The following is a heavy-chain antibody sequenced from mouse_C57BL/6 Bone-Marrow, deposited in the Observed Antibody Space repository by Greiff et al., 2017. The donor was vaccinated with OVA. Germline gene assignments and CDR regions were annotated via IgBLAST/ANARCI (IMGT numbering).Heavy chain of an antibody. CDR2: ISYDGSN. V-gene: IGHV3-6*01. J-gene: IGHJ2*01. Sequence: EVKLMESGPGLVKPSQSLSLTCSVTGYSITSGYYWNWIRQFPGNKLEWMGYISYDGSNNYNPSLKNRISITRDTSKNQFFLKLNSVTTEDTATYDCARAGLPYFDYWGQGTTLTVSS. CDR3: ARAGLPYFDY. CDR1: GYSITSGYY.